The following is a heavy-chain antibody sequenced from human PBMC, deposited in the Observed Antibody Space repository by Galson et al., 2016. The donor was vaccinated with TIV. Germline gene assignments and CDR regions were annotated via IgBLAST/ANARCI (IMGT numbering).Heavy chain of an antibody. CDR2: ISPSGTRT. Sequence: SVKVSCKASTYTSTNYYMHWVRQAPGQGLEWMGIISPSGTRTTFAQNFQGRLTMTRDTSTSTAYMELSSLTSADTAVYYCARPPYCGGDCYKYDRWGQGTLVTVSS. D-gene: IGHD2-21*01. CDR3: ARPPYCGGDCYKYDR. V-gene: IGHV1-46*01. J-gene: IGHJ5*02. CDR1: TYTSTNYY.